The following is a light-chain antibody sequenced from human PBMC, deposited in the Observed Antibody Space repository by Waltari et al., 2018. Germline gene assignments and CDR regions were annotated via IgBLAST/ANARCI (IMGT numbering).Light chain of an antibody. J-gene: IGKJ4*01. CDR2: AAS. CDR3: QQYNNWPLT. Sequence: PPPHRASTGVRSTLAWYQQKPGQAPRRLIYAASTRATGIPASFSGSGAGTEFTLTISSLQSEDFAVYYCQQYNNWPLTFGGGTKVEIK. CDR1: TGVRST. V-gene: IGKV3-15*01.